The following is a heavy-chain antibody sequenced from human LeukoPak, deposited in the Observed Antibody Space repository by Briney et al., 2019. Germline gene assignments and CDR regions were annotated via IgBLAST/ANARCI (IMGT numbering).Heavy chain of an antibody. CDR3: ARWGTYYDILTVPGWFDP. Sequence: PSETLSLTCTVSGGSISSYYWSWIRQPPGKGLEWIGHIYYSGSTNYNPSLKSRVTISVDTSKNQFSLKLSSVTAADTAVYYCARWGTYYDILTVPGWFDPWGQGTLVTVSS. CDR1: GGSISSYY. J-gene: IGHJ5*02. CDR2: IYYSGST. V-gene: IGHV4-59*01. D-gene: IGHD3-9*01.